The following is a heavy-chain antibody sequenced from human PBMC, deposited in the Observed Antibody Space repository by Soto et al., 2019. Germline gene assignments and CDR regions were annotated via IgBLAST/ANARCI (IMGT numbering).Heavy chain of an antibody. J-gene: IGHJ6*02. Sequence: VASVKVSCKASGGTFSSYAISWVRQAPGQGLEWMGGSIPICGTANYAQKVQGRVTITEDESTNTAYMELSSLRSEDTAVYYCASGIGSSSGMDVWGQGTTVTVSS. CDR2: SIPICGTA. CDR3: ASGIGSSSGMDV. V-gene: IGHV1-69*13. D-gene: IGHD6-13*01. CDR1: GGTFSSYA.